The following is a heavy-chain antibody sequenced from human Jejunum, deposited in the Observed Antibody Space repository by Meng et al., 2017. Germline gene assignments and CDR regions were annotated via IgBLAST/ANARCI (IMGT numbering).Heavy chain of an antibody. D-gene: IGHD2-15*01. CDR3: ERGEVVATTYYFDY. CDR1: GGSFSSEG. V-gene: IGHV1-69*01. CDR2: ISPIFGPT. J-gene: IGHJ4*02. Sequence: QGRRVRSGAAVKNPGSSVKVSGKASGGSFSSEGMSWVRQGPGQGLEWMGGISPIFGPTNYAQKCQGRVTITADESTSTAYMELSGLRSEDKALYYCERGEVVATTYYFDYWGQGSLVTVSS.